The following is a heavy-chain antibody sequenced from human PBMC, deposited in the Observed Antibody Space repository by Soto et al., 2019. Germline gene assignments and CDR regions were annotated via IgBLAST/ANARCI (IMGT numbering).Heavy chain of an antibody. CDR2: INPDSGGS. CDR3: ARNGGGSGNYYSIDL. CDR1: GYSFSDHY. V-gene: IGHV1-2*02. D-gene: IGHD3-22*01. J-gene: IGHJ5*02. Sequence: ASVKVSCKASGYSFSDHYIHWVRQAPGQGLEWMGWINPDSGGSNNAQKFEDRVIMTSDTSINTVYMEMSGLRSDDIAVYYCARNGGGSGNYYSIDLWGRG.